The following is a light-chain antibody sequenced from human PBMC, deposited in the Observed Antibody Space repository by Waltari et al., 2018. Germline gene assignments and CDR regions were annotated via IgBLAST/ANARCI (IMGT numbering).Light chain of an antibody. CDR3: QQSYSTPGT. V-gene: IGKV1-39*01. Sequence: DIQMTQSPSSLSASVGDRVTITCRASQSISSYLNWYQQKPGKAAKLLIYAASSLQSGVPSSFSVSASGTDFTLTISSLQPEDFAAYYCQQSYSTPGTFGPGTRLEIK. J-gene: IGKJ5*01. CDR2: AAS. CDR1: QSISSY.